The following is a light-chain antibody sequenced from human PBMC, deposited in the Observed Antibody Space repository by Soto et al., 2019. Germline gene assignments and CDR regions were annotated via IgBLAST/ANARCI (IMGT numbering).Light chain of an antibody. CDR1: QDISDY. CDR2: EAS. CDR3: QQYDNLPIT. V-gene: IGKV1-33*01. Sequence: DIQMTQSPSSLSASVGDRVTITCQASQDISDYLNWYQQKAGKAPKVLIYEASNLETGVPSRFSGSGSGTDFTFTINSLQPEDIATYYCQQYDNLPITFGQGTRLEIK. J-gene: IGKJ5*01.